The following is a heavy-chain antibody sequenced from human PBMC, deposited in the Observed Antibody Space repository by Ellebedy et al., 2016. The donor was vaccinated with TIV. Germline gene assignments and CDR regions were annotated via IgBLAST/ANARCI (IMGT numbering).Heavy chain of an antibody. CDR2: IKQDGSEK. Sequence: GGSLRLSXAASGFTFSNYWMNWVRQAPGKGLEWVGNIKQDGSEKYYGDSVKGRFTISRDNAKNSLYLHMIGLRDEDTAVHYCAREGDYAWSYFDDCWGQGTLVTVSS. CDR1: GFTFSNYW. V-gene: IGHV3-7*01. J-gene: IGHJ4*02. CDR3: AREGDYAWSYFDDC. D-gene: IGHD3-9*01.